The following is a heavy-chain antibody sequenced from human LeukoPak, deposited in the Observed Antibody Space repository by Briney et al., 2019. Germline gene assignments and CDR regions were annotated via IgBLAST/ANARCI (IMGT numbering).Heavy chain of an antibody. Sequence: PGGSLRLSCAASGFTVNDYYMSWIRQTPGKGLEWLSYINIGGTNTHYADSVKGRFTISRDNAKKSLYLEMNNLRAEDTAVYYCATDGAGFDTWGQGVLVTVSS. CDR2: INIGGTNT. CDR1: GFTVNDYY. J-gene: IGHJ5*02. V-gene: IGHV3-11*01. CDR3: ATDGAGFDT.